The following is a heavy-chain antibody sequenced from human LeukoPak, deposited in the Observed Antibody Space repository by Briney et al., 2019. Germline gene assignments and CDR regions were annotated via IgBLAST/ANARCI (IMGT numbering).Heavy chain of an antibody. J-gene: IGHJ4*02. CDR2: IYSGGST. CDR1: GFTVSSNY. V-gene: IGHV3-53*04. D-gene: IGHD3-10*01. CDR3: ARGSHLTFDY. Sequence: GGSLRLSCAASGFTVSSNYMSWVRQAPGKGLEWVSVIYSGGSTYYADSVKGRFTISRHNSKNTMYLQMNSLRAEDTAVYYCARGSHLTFDYWGQGTLVTVSS.